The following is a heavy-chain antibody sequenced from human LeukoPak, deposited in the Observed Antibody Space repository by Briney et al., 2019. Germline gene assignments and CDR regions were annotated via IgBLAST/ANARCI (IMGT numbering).Heavy chain of an antibody. CDR3: ARGKTSQNIVTRKTYNWFDP. V-gene: IGHV3-21*01. D-gene: IGHD2/OR15-2a*01. Sequence: PGGSLRLSCAASGFTFTAYTINWVRQAPGKGLEWVSSISSSSDYIYYADSVKGRFTISRDNAKNSLYLQMKSLRAEDTAVYYCARGKTSQNIVTRKTYNWFDPWGQGTLVTVSS. CDR1: GFTFTAYT. CDR2: ISSSSDYI. J-gene: IGHJ5*02.